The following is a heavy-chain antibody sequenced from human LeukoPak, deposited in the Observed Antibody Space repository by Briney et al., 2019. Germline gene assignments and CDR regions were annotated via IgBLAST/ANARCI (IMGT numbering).Heavy chain of an antibody. CDR2: IYHSGST. CDR3: AREGNYYDSSGYYTLFDY. J-gene: IGHJ4*02. CDR1: GYSISSGYY. Sequence: SETLSLTCTVPGYSISSGYYWGWIRQPPGKGLEWIGSIYHSGSTYYNPSLKSRVTISVDTSKNQFSLKLSSVTAADTAVYYCAREGNYYDSSGYYTLFDYWGQGTLVTVSS. V-gene: IGHV4-38-2*02. D-gene: IGHD3-22*01.